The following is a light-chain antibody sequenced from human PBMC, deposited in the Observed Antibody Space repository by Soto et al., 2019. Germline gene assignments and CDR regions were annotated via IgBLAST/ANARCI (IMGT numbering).Light chain of an antibody. J-gene: IGKJ2*01. CDR3: QQRSNWPRYT. V-gene: IGKV3-11*01. Sequence: ETVLTQSPATLSLSPGERATLSCRASQSVSNSLAWYQQKPGQAPRLLIYDASNRATGLPARFSGSGSGTDFTLTISVLELEDSAVYYGQQRSNWPRYTFGQGTKVDIK. CDR2: DAS. CDR1: QSVSNS.